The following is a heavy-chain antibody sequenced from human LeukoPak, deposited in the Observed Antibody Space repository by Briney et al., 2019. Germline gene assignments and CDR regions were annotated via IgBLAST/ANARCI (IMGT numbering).Heavy chain of an antibody. V-gene: IGHV3-48*01. Sequence: PGGSLRLSCVASGFTINTYTTAWVRQAAGKGLEWVARLVSPYNALYYTEPVKGRFTMSRDPADNSLHLQMNSLRVEDTASYYCARVGNGVDSPLWALDIWGQGTLVTVSS. CDR1: GFTINTYT. D-gene: IGHD2-21*02. CDR2: LVSPYNAL. J-gene: IGHJ3*02. CDR3: ARVGNGVDSPLWALDI.